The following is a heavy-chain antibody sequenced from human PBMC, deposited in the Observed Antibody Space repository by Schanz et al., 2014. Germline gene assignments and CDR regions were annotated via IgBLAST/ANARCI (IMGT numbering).Heavy chain of an antibody. CDR3: AKHVRSLTGNDY. V-gene: IGHV3-30*18. CDR2: ISFDGRNT. J-gene: IGHJ4*02. Sequence: QVQLVESGGGVVQPGRSLRLSCAASGITLSGYGLHWVRQAPGKGLEWVGFISFDGRNTGYAHSVKGRFTIARDNSKNTLFLQMDSLRVEDTAVYYCAKHVRSLTGNDYWGQGTLVTVSS. D-gene: IGHD3-9*01. CDR1: GITLSGYG.